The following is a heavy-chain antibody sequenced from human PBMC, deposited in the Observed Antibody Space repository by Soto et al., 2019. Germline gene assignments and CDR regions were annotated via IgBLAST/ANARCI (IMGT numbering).Heavy chain of an antibody. CDR3: ARSFDWLLIFDY. J-gene: IGHJ4*02. V-gene: IGHV4-59*01. D-gene: IGHD3-9*01. CDR2: IYDSGST. CDR1: GGAFSSYY. Sequence: SETLSLTCAVSGGAFSSYYWSWIWQPPGKGLEWIGYIYDSGSTNYNPSLKSRVTISVDTSKNQFSLKLSSVTAADTAVYYCARSFDWLLIFDYWGQGTLVTVSS.